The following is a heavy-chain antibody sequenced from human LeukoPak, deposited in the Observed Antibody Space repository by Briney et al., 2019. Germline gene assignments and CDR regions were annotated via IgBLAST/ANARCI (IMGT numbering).Heavy chain of an antibody. D-gene: IGHD3-10*01. CDR2: VYYNGSS. CDR3: ARSIKRGLFDY. CDR1: GGSIGFYY. Sequence: PSETLSLTCTVPGGSIGFYYWNWIRQPPGEGLEWIGCVYYNGSSNYNPSLKSRVTISVDTSKIQFSLKLSSVTAADAAVYYCARSIKRGLFDYWGQGSLVTVSS. J-gene: IGHJ4*02. V-gene: IGHV4-59*01.